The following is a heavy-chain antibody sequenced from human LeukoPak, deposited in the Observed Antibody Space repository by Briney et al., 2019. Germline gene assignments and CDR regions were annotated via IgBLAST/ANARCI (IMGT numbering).Heavy chain of an antibody. CDR1: GFTFSNYA. D-gene: IGHD3-3*01. J-gene: IGHJ3*02. CDR3: AKDRDDYDFWSAPGDAFDI. V-gene: IGHV3-23*01. Sequence: QSGGSLRLSCVASGFTFSNYAMSWVRQAPGKGLEWVSAISGSGGSTYYADSVKGRFTISRDNSKNTLYLQMNSLRAEDTAVYYCAKDRDDYDFWSAPGDAFDIWGQGTMVTVSS. CDR2: ISGSGGST.